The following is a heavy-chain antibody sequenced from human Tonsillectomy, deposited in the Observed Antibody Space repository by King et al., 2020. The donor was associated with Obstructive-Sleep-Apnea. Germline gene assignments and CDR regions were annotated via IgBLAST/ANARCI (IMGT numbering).Heavy chain of an antibody. CDR1: GGSFSDYY. Sequence: VQLQQWGAGLLKPSETLSLTCAVYGGSFSDYYWSWIRQPPGKGLEGIGEINHSGNTNYNPSLKSRLTISVETSKNQFSLKLSSVTAAGTAMYYCAKGSSGWYPDYFDYWGQGTLVTVSS. CDR2: INHSGNT. CDR3: AKGSSGWYPDYFDY. J-gene: IGHJ4*02. V-gene: IGHV4-34*01. D-gene: IGHD6-13*01.